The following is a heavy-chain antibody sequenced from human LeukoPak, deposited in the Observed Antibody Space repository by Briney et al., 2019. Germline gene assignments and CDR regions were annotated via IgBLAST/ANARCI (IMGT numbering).Heavy chain of an antibody. V-gene: IGHV3-30*03. D-gene: IGHD6-13*01. CDR3: ARGTFSSSRHSDH. J-gene: IGHJ4*02. CDR2: ISYDGSYK. Sequence: PGGSLRLSCAASGFTFTTYGMHWLRQAPGKGLEWVAVISYDGSYKNYVDSVKGRFTISRDNSKNTLYLQMISLRAEDTAVYYCARGTFSSSRHSDHWGQGTLVTVSS. CDR1: GFTFTTYG.